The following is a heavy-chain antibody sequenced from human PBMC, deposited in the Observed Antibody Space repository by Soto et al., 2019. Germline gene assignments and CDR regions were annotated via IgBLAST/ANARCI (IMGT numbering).Heavy chain of an antibody. CDR1: GFSFSDYT. V-gene: IGHV3-21*06. CDR3: VRSSTIVATITRTKYFDF. CDR2: ISGSSRYI. J-gene: IGHJ4*02. Sequence: WGSLRLSCAASGFSFSDYTMNWVRQAPGKGLEWVSSISGSSRYIYYSDSMKGRFTISRDNAKNSLFLQMDSLRAGDTAVYYCVRSSTIVATITRTKYFDFWGQGSLVTVSS. D-gene: IGHD5-12*01.